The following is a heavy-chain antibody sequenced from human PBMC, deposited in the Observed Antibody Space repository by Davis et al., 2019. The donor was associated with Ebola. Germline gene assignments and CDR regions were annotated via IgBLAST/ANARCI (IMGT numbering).Heavy chain of an antibody. CDR2: ISAYNGNT. CDR1: GYTFTSFG. Sequence: ASVKVSCKASGYTFTSFGVSWVRQAPGQGLEWMGWISAYNGNTYYAQKVQDRVTMTTDTSTNTADMELRSLSSDDTAVYYCERVRLLGKLDFGYWGQGTLVTVSS. CDR3: ERVRLLGKLDFGY. J-gene: IGHJ4*02. V-gene: IGHV1-18*04. D-gene: IGHD2-2*03.